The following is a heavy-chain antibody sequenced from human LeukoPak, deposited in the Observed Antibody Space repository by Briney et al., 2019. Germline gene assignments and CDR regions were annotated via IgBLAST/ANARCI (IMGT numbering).Heavy chain of an antibody. D-gene: IGHD3-3*01. Sequence: GGSLRLSCAVSGITLSNYGMSWVRQAPGKGLQWVAGISDSGGTTKYADSVKGRFTISRDNPRNTLYLQMSSLRPEDTAVYYCARAPLWSGYFFFDYWGQGTLVTVSS. CDR1: GITLSNYG. J-gene: IGHJ4*02. CDR2: ISDSGGTT. CDR3: ARAPLWSGYFFFDY. V-gene: IGHV3-23*01.